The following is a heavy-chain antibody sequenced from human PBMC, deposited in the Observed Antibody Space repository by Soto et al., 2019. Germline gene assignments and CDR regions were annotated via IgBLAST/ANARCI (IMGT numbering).Heavy chain of an antibody. CDR1: GFTVSSNY. CDR2: IYSGGST. CDR3: AKDRSIAARRTAYGMDV. Sequence: GGSLRLSCAASGFTVSSNYMSWVRQAPGKGLEWVSVIYSGGSTYYADSVKGRFTISRDNSKNTLYLQMNSLRAEDTAVYYCAKDRSIAARRTAYGMDVWGQGTKVTVSS. J-gene: IGHJ6*02. D-gene: IGHD6-6*01. V-gene: IGHV3-66*01.